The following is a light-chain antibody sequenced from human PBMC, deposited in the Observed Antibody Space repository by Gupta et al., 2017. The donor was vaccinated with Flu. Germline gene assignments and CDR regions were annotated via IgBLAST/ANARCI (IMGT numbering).Light chain of an antibody. CDR3: QQYDRSPLT. CDR1: QRRIDTY. CDR2: AAS. V-gene: IGKV3-20*01. Sequence: DTATRSCKASQRRIDTYLAWYHQKPGQAPRLLIYAASNRATDIPDRCSGSGSGTDFSRTISRLGPEDFGVYYCQQYDRSPLTFGGGTTVE. J-gene: IGKJ4*01.